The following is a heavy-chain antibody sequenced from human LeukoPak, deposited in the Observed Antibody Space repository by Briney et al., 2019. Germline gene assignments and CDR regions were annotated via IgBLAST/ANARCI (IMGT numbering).Heavy chain of an antibody. V-gene: IGHV1-69*13. D-gene: IGHD5-12*01. CDR1: GGTFSSYA. CDR3: ARGLPRGLYSGYDPNWFDP. Sequence: ASVKVSCKASGGTFSSYAISWVRQAPGQGLEWMGGIIPIFGTANYAQKFQGRVTITADESTSTAYMDLSSLRSEDTAVYYCARGLPRGLYSGYDPNWFDPWGQGTLVTVSS. J-gene: IGHJ5*02. CDR2: IIPIFGTA.